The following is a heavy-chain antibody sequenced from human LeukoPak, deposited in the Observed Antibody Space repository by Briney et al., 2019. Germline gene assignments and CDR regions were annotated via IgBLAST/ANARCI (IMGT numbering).Heavy chain of an antibody. D-gene: IGHD4-11*01. Sequence: GGSLRHSSAASGLTLSTYWIYWSRQAPGKGLVWVSRINSDGSSTSYADSVKGRFTISRDNAKNTLYLQMNSLRAEDTAVYYCARERDYSNYGILAFDIWGQRRLVTVSS. J-gene: IGHJ3*02. V-gene: IGHV3-74*01. CDR2: INSDGSST. CDR1: GLTLSTYW. CDR3: ARERDYSNYGILAFDI.